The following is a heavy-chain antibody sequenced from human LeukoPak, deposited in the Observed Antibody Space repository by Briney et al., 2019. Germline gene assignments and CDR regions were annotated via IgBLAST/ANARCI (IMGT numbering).Heavy chain of an antibody. D-gene: IGHD4-17*01. Sequence: PSETLSLTCTVSGGSMNNYYWTWIRQPPGKRLEWVGYIYYSGTTNYNPSLKNRVTISMDRSKNQFSLKLNSVTAADTAMYYCAREVERGAGDPNWFDPWGQGILVTVSS. V-gene: IGHV4-59*01. J-gene: IGHJ5*02. CDR1: GGSMNNYY. CDR2: IYYSGTT. CDR3: AREVERGAGDPNWFDP.